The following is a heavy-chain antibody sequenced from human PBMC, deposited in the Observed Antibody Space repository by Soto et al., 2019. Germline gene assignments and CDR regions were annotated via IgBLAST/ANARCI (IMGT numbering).Heavy chain of an antibody. Sequence: QVQLVESGGGVVQPGRSLRLSCAASGFTFSSYGMHWVLQAPGKGLEWVAVISYDGSNKYYADSVKGRFTISRDNSKNTLYLQMNSLRAEYTAVYYCVHDYGGDRGQGTLVTVSS. J-gene: IGHJ4*02. CDR2: ISYDGSNK. CDR3: VHDYGGD. D-gene: IGHD4-17*01. V-gene: IGHV3-30*03. CDR1: GFTFSSYG.